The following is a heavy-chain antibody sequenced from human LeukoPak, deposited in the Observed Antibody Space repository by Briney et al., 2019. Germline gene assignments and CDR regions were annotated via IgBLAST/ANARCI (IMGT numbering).Heavy chain of an antibody. D-gene: IGHD1-14*01. CDR1: GFTFSRYA. CDR2: ISTSGGSI. Sequence: GGSLRLSCAASGFTFSRYAMTWVRQAPGKGLEWVSVISTSGGSIYYADSVKGRFTISRDYSKNTLYLQMNSLRAEDTAVYYCAKAPFTGSWISDYWGQGTLVTVSS. J-gene: IGHJ4*02. V-gene: IGHV3-23*01. CDR3: AKAPFTGSWISDY.